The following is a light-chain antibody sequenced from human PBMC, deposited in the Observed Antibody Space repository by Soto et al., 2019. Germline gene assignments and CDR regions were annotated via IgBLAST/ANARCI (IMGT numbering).Light chain of an antibody. Sequence: ETVMTQSPATLSVSPGERATLSCRASQSVGSNLAWYQQKPGQAPRLLIYGASTRATGIPARFSGSGSGTEFTLTLSSLQSEDFAVYYCQQYNQWPLTFGGGTKVEIK. CDR2: GAS. CDR1: QSVGSN. J-gene: IGKJ4*01. CDR3: QQYNQWPLT. V-gene: IGKV3-15*01.